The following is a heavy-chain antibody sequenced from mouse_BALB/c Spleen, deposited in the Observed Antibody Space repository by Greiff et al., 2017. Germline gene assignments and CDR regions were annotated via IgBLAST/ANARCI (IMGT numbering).Heavy chain of an antibody. J-gene: IGHJ2*01. V-gene: IGHV2-9*02. Sequence: QVQLKESGPGLVAPSQSLSITCTVSGFSLTSYGVHWVRQPPGKGLEWLGVRWAGGSTNYNSALMSRLSISKDNSKSQVFLKMNSLQTDDTAMYYCAREAATDYFDYWGQGTTLTVSS. D-gene: IGHD1-2*01. CDR2: RWAGGST. CDR3: AREAATDYFDY. CDR1: GFSLTSYG.